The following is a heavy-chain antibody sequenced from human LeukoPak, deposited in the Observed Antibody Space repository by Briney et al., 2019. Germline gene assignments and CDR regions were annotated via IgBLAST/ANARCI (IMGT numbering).Heavy chain of an antibody. J-gene: IGHJ4*02. CDR1: GFMFRNYW. D-gene: IGHD3-10*01. V-gene: IGHV3-7*03. CDR2: INDNESEK. Sequence: GGSLRLSCAASGFMFRNYWMTWVRQAPGKGLEWVASINDNESEKYYVDSVKGRFTISRDNSKNTLYLQMNSLRAEDTAVYYCVAPKIRRGGYWGQGTLVTISS. CDR3: VAPKIRRGGY.